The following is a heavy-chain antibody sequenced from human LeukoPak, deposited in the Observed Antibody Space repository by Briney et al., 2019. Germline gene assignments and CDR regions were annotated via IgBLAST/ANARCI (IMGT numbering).Heavy chain of an antibody. J-gene: IGHJ4*02. CDR1: GFTFSTFE. V-gene: IGHV3-74*01. CDR2: INAEGSRI. Sequence: GGSLRLSCAASGFTFSTFEMHWVRQAPGKGLLWVSRINAEGSRIGYADSVKGRFTFSRDNARNTLYLQMNSLRAEDTGVYYCARELPREVTLDFWGQGTLVTVSS. CDR3: ARELPREVTLDF. D-gene: IGHD2-21*02.